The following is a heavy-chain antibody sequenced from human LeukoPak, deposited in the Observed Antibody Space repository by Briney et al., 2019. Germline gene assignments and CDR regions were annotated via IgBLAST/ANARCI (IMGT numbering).Heavy chain of an antibody. CDR3: ARGDSRSWPDFDY. Sequence: PGGSLRLSCAASGFTFSSYSMNWVRQAPGKGLEWVSSISSSSSYIYYADSVKGRFTISRDNAKNSLYLQMNSLRAEDTAVYYCARGDSRSWPDFDYWGQGTLVTVSS. D-gene: IGHD6-13*01. CDR1: GFTFSSYS. J-gene: IGHJ4*02. CDR2: ISSSSSYI. V-gene: IGHV3-21*01.